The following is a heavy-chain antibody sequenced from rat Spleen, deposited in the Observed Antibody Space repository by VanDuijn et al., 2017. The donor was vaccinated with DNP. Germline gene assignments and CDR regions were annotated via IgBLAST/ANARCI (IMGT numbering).Heavy chain of an antibody. J-gene: IGHJ4*01. CDR2: IIYDGSGA. Sequence: EVQLVESGGGLVQPGRSLKLSCAASGLTFSDYSMAWVRQAPKKGLEWVATIIYDGSGAYYGDSVTGRFTISRDNTKNTQYLQMDSLRSEDTAIYYCARKNYYYSGDSLDVWGQGTSVTVSS. CDR1: GLTFSDYS. D-gene: IGHD1-1*01. V-gene: IGHV5-7*01. CDR3: ARKNYYYSGDSLDV.